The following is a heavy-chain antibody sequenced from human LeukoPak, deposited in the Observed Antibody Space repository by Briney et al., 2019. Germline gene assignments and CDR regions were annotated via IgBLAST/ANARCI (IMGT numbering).Heavy chain of an antibody. CDR1: GGSISSSNW. CDR3: ASLWPYQLSAFDI. CDR2: IYHSGST. J-gene: IGHJ3*02. Sequence: PSETLSLTCAVSGGSISSSNWWSWVRQPPGKGLEWIGEIYHSGSTNYNPSLKSRVTISVGKSKNQFSLKLSSVTAADTAVYYCASLWPYQLSAFDIWGQGTMVTVSS. D-gene: IGHD2-2*01. V-gene: IGHV4-4*02.